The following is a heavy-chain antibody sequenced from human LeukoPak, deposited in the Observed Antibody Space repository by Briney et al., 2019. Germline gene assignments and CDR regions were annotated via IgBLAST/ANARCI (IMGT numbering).Heavy chain of an antibody. Sequence: GGSLRLSCAASEFSVSNNYMTWVRQAPGKGLEWVSTIYSTGDTYYADSVKGRFTISRDNSKNTLYLQMNSLRAEDTAVYYCARDSLSPPQGDSWGQGTLVTVSS. CDR2: IYSTGDT. D-gene: IGHD2/OR15-2a*01. V-gene: IGHV3-66*03. CDR1: EFSVSNNY. J-gene: IGHJ4*02. CDR3: ARDSLSPPQGDS.